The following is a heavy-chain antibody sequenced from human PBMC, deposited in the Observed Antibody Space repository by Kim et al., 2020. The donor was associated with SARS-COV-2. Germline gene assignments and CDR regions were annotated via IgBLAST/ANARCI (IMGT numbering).Heavy chain of an antibody. Sequence: GESLKISCKGSGYSFTSYWIGWVRQMPGKGLEWMGIIYPGDSDTRYSPSFQGQVTISADKSISTAYLQWSSLKASDTAMYYCARQRDYGDYEWDAFDIWGQGTMVTVSS. J-gene: IGHJ3*02. CDR2: IYPGDSDT. CDR1: GYSFTSYW. D-gene: IGHD4-17*01. V-gene: IGHV5-51*01. CDR3: ARQRDYGDYEWDAFDI.